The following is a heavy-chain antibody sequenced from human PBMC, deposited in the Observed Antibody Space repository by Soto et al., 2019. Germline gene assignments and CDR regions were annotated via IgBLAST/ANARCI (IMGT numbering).Heavy chain of an antibody. CDR2: IIPIFGTA. Sequence: EASVKVSCKASGGTFSSYAISWVRQAPRQGLEWMGGIIPIFGTANYAQKFQGRVTITADESTSTAYMELSSLRSEDTAVYYCARLAKYYYDSSGYYQLFDYWGQGTLVTVSS. CDR3: ARLAKYYYDSSGYYQLFDY. J-gene: IGHJ4*02. V-gene: IGHV1-69*13. D-gene: IGHD3-22*01. CDR1: GGTFSSYA.